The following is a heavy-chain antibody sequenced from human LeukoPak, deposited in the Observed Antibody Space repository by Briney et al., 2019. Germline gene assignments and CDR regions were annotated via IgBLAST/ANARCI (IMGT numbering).Heavy chain of an antibody. CDR3: ARVRGDIVVPTAILDY. J-gene: IGHJ4*02. D-gene: IGHD2-2*01. CDR1: GGSISSSSYY. Sequence: PSETLSLTCTVSGGSISSSSYYWGWIRQPPGKGLEWIGSIYYSGSTYYNPSLKSRVTISVDTSKNQFSLKLSSVTAADTAVYYCARVRGDIVVPTAILDYWGQGTLVTVSS. CDR2: IYYSGST. V-gene: IGHV4-39*07.